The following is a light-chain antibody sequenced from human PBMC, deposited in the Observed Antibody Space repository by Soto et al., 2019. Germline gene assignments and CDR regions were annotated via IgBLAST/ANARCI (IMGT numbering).Light chain of an antibody. CDR3: SSYTSSSTVV. V-gene: IGLV2-14*03. CDR1: SSDVGVFNY. J-gene: IGLJ2*01. Sequence: QSALTQPASVSGSPGQSITISCTGTSSDVGVFNYVSWYQHHPGKAPKLMIYDVDNRPSGVSNRFSGSKSGNTASLTISGLQAEDEADYYCSSYTSSSTVVFGGGTKVTVL. CDR2: DVD.